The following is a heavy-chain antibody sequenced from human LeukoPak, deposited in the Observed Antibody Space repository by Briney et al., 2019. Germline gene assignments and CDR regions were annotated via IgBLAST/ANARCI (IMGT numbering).Heavy chain of an antibody. V-gene: IGHV4-38-2*02. CDR3: ARIIGQTRGYGFYYYYMDA. CDR1: NYSISSDYY. D-gene: IGHD2/OR15-2a*01. J-gene: IGHJ6*03. CDR2: IYQSGNT. Sequence: SETLSLTCTVSNYSISSDYYWGWIRQPPGKGLEWIGSIYQSGNTYYNPSLKSRVTISVDTSKNQFSLKLSSVTAADTAVYYCARIIGQTRGYGFYYYYMDAWGKGTTVMVSS.